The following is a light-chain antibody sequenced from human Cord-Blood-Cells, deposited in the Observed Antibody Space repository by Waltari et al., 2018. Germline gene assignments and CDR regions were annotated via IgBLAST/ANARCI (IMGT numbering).Light chain of an antibody. J-gene: IGLJ2*01. CDR1: SSDVGGYNY. V-gene: IGLV2-14*01. CDR2: DVS. CDR3: SSYTSSSTVV. Sequence: QSALTQPASVSGSPGQSITISCTGTSSDVGGYNYVSWYQQHPGKAPKLIIYDVSNRPSGVSIRFSGSKSGNTASLTISGLQDEDEADYYCSSYTSSSTVVFGGGTKLTVL.